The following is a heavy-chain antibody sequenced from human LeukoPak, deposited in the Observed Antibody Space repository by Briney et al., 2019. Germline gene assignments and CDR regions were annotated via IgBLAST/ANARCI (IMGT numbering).Heavy chain of an antibody. V-gene: IGHV3-23*01. CDR2: LSGGGDSR. D-gene: IGHD3-3*01. Sequence: GGSLRLSCAASEFAFSNYAMSWVRQAPGKGLEWVSSLSGGGDSRYYADSVMGRFTISRDNSKNTLYLQMNSLRAEDTAVYYCAKGLPGSGYYYFDYWGQGTLVTVSS. J-gene: IGHJ4*02. CDR3: AKGLPGSGYYYFDY. CDR1: EFAFSNYA.